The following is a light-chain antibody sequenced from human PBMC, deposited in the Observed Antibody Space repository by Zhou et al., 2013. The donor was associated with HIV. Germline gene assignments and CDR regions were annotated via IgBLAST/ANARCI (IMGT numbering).Light chain of an antibody. J-gene: IGKJ1*01. Sequence: DILLTQSPLALSVDIGDRVTITCRANESIGQWLAWYQQKPGKAPKVVIYKASTLESGVPSRFSGRGSGTDFTLTVNNLQPEDLATYYCQQYNTHSSTFGPGTKVEIK. CDR3: QQYNTHSST. CDR1: ESIGQW. CDR2: KAS. V-gene: IGKV1-5*03.